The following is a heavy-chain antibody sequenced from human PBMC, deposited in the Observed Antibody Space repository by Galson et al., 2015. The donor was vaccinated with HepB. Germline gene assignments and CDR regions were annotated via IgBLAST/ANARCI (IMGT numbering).Heavy chain of an antibody. J-gene: IGHJ4*02. CDR2: ISGSGGST. V-gene: IGHV3-23*01. CDR1: GFTFSNYA. Sequence: SLRLSCAASGFTFSNYAMSWVRQAPGKGLEWVSTISGSGGSTYYADSVKGRFTISRDNSKNTLYLQMNSLGADDTAVYYCAKGTTGSGWGYWGQGTLVTVSS. CDR3: AKGTTGSGWGY. D-gene: IGHD6-19*01.